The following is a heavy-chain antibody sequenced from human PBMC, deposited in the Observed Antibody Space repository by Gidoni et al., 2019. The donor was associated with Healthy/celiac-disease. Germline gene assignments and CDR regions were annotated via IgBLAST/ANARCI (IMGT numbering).Heavy chain of an antibody. J-gene: IGHJ4*02. V-gene: IGHV3-23*01. CDR1: GFTFRRYA. CDR2: ISGSGGST. Sequence: EVQLLESGGGLVQPGGSLRLSCAASGFTFRRYAMSWVRQAPGKGLEWVSAISGSGGSTYYADSVKGRFTISRDNSKNTLYLQMNSLRAEDTAVYYCAKDPITMVRGVTYFDYWGQGTLVTVSS. CDR3: AKDPITMVRGVTYFDY. D-gene: IGHD3-10*01.